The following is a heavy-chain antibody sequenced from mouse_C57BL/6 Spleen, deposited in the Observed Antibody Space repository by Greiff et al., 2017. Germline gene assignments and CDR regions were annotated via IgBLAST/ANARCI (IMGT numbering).Heavy chain of an antibody. V-gene: IGHV1-69*01. CDR1: GYTFTSYW. CDR2: IDPSDSYT. Sequence: QVQLQQPGAELVMPGASVKLSCKASGYTFTSYWMHWVKQRPGQGLEWIGEIDPSDSYTNYNQKFKGKSTLTVDKSSSTAYMQLSSLTSEDSAVYYCARGSNTGAYWGQGTLVTVSA. D-gene: IGHD2-5*01. J-gene: IGHJ3*01. CDR3: ARGSNTGAY.